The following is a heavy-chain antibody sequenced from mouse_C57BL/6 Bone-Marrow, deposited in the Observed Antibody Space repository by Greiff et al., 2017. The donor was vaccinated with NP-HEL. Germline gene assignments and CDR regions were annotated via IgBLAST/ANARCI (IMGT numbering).Heavy chain of an antibody. D-gene: IGHD1-1*01. CDR2: IDPSDSET. CDR3: ARYGSSHGYYFDY. Sequence: QVQLQQPGAELVRPGSSVKLSCKASGYTFTSYWMHWVKQRPIQGLEWIGNIDPSDSETHYNQKFKDKATLTVDKSSSTAYMQLSSLTSEDSAVYYCARYGSSHGYYFDYWGQGTTLTVSS. V-gene: IGHV1-52*01. CDR1: GYTFTSYW. J-gene: IGHJ2*01.